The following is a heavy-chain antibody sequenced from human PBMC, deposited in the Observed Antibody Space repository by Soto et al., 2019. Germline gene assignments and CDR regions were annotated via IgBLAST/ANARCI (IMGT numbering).Heavy chain of an antibody. CDR3: AKDRAIWFGELLRAFDY. Sequence: GGSLRLCCAASGFTFSSYDMHWVRQATGKGLEWVSAIGTAGDTYYPGSVKGRFTISRENAKNSLYLQMNSLRAGDTAVYYCAKDRAIWFGELLRAFDYWGQRTLVTVSS. J-gene: IGHJ4*02. CDR2: IGTAGDT. V-gene: IGHV3-13*01. CDR1: GFTFSSYD. D-gene: IGHD3-10*01.